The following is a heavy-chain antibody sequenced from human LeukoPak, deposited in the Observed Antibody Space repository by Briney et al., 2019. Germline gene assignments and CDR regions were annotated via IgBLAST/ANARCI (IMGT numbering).Heavy chain of an antibody. Sequence: GGSLRLSCAASGFTFSSYAMSWVRQAPGKGLEWVSYISSSGSTIYYADSVKGRFTASRDNAKNSLYLQMNSLRAEDTAVYYCARWSGSTTRNFDYWGQGTLVTVSS. CDR3: ARWSGSTTRNFDY. J-gene: IGHJ4*02. D-gene: IGHD2-2*01. V-gene: IGHV3-48*01. CDR2: ISSSGSTI. CDR1: GFTFSSYA.